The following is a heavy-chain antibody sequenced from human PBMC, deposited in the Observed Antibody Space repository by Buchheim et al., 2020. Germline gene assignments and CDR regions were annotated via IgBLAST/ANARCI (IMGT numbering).Heavy chain of an antibody. D-gene: IGHD3-22*01. Sequence: EVQLVESGGGLVQPGGSLRLSCAASGFTFSSYWMSWVRQAPGKGLEWVANIKQDGSNKYYVDSVKGPFTISRDNAKNSLYLQVNRLRAEETAVYYCARYSQYYYSSGYYYPDYYYMDVWGEGTT. CDR2: IKQDGSNK. CDR3: ARYSQYYYSSGYYYPDYYYMDV. V-gene: IGHV3-7*01. CDR1: GFTFSSYW. J-gene: IGHJ6*03.